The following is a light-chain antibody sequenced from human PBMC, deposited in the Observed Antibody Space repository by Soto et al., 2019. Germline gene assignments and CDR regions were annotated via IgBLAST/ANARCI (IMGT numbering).Light chain of an antibody. CDR2: GAS. Sequence: EIALTQSTGTLSLSPGERATLSCRASQSVSSSYLAWYQQKPGQAPRLLIYGASSRATGIPDRFSGSGSGTDFTLTISRLEPEDFAVYYCHQYDSSPLTFGGGTKVEIK. CDR1: QSVSSSY. V-gene: IGKV3-20*01. J-gene: IGKJ4*01. CDR3: HQYDSSPLT.